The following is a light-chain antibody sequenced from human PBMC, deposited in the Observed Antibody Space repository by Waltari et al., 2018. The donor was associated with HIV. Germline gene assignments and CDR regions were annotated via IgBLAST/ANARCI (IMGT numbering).Light chain of an antibody. CDR3: LSADRSGTYV. Sequence: SSELTQPPSVSVSPGQPARITRSGDASPRQYTHRFQQKPGQAPVVVIHKNTERPSGIPERFSASRSGTTVTLTITGVQTDDEADYYCLSADRSGTYVFGPGTTVTVL. CDR1: ASPRQY. CDR2: KNT. V-gene: IGLV3-25*03. J-gene: IGLJ1*01.